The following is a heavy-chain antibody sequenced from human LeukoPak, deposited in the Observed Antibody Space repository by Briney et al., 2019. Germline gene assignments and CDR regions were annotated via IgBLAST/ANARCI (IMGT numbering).Heavy chain of an antibody. CDR2: MNPNSGNT. CDR3: ARGIGSTTVTTLEYYFDY. Sequence: GASVKVSCKASGCTFTSYDINWVRQATGQGLEWMGWMNPNSGNTGYAQKFQGRVTMTRNTSISTAYMELSSLRSEDTAVYYCARGIGSTTVTTLEYYFDYWGQGTLVTVSS. CDR1: GCTFTSYD. J-gene: IGHJ4*02. V-gene: IGHV1-8*01. D-gene: IGHD4-17*01.